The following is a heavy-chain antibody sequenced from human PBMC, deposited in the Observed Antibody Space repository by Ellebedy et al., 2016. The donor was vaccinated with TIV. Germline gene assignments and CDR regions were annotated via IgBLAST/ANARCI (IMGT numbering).Heavy chain of an antibody. V-gene: IGHV4-59*08. CDR2: IYYSGST. D-gene: IGHD2-2*02. Sequence: SETLSLXXTVSGGSISSYYWSWIRQPPGKGLEWIGYIYYSGSTNYNPSLKSRVTISVDTSKNQFSLKLSSVTAADTAVYYCARRVYCSSTSCYTPLGYWGQGTLVTVSS. CDR3: ARRVYCSSTSCYTPLGY. J-gene: IGHJ4*02. CDR1: GGSISSYY.